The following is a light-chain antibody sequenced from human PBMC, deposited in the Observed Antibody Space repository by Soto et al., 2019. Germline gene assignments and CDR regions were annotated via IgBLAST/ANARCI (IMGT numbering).Light chain of an antibody. CDR2: AAS. CDR1: LSLPSRS. Sequence: ELVLTQSPGTLSLSPGDRATLSCRASLSLPSRSLAWYQQRPGQAPRVLISAASTRAADIPDRFSGSGSGTDFTLTFNRLEPEDFAVYYCQQYDYSPRTFGQGTKVEVK. J-gene: IGKJ1*01. CDR3: QQYDYSPRT. V-gene: IGKV3-20*01.